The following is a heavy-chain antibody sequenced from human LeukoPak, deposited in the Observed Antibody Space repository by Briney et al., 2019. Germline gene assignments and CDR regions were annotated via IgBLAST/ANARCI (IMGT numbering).Heavy chain of an antibody. CDR3: ARDVESGSYYEGY. CDR1: GFTFSIYS. CDR2: ISSGSSTI. V-gene: IGHV3-48*01. J-gene: IGHJ4*02. Sequence: PGGSLRLSCAASGFTFSIYSMNWVRQAPGKGLEGVSFISSGSSTIYYADSVKGRFTISRDNAKNSLYLQMNSLRAEDTAVYYCARDVESGSYYEGYWGQGTLVTVSS. D-gene: IGHD3-3*01.